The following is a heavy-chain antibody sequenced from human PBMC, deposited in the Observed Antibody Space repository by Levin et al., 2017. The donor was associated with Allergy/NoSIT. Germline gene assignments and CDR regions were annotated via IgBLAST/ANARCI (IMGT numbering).Heavy chain of an antibody. V-gene: IGHV4-34*01. CDR2: INHSGST. J-gene: IGHJ5*02. D-gene: IGHD2-2*01. Sequence: SETLSLTCAVYGGSFSGYYWSWIRQPPGKGLEWIGEINHSGSTNYNPSLKSRVTISVDTSKNQFSLKLSSVTAADTAVYYCARIVVVPAAAPWFDPWGQGTLVTVSS. CDR1: GGSFSGYY. CDR3: ARIVVVPAAAPWFDP.